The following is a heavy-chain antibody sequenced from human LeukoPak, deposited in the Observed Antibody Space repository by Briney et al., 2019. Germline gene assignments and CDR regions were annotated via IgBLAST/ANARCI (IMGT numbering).Heavy chain of an antibody. Sequence: GGSLRLSCAASGFTFSSYALSWVRQPPGKGLEWVAAISGDRGNVYYADSVKGLSTISRANSKNPLYLQLGSLGAEDTAIYYCAKDGMARGANWFDPWGQGTLVIVSS. D-gene: IGHD3-10*01. J-gene: IGHJ5*02. CDR3: AKDGMARGANWFDP. V-gene: IGHV3-23*01. CDR1: GFTFSSYA. CDR2: ISGDRGNV.